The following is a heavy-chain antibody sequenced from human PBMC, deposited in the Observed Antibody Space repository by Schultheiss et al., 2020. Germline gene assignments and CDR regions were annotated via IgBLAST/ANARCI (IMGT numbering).Heavy chain of an antibody. D-gene: IGHD6-19*01. CDR3: ARVDSGSGWYGGGDY. CDR2: IWYDGSNK. J-gene: IGHJ4*02. Sequence: GESLKISCAASGFTFSSYGMRWVRQAPGKGLEWVAVIWYDGSNKYYADSVKGRFTISRDNSKNTLYLQMNSLRAEDTAVYYCARVDSGSGWYGGGDYWGQGTLVTVSS. V-gene: IGHV3-33*01. CDR1: GFTFSSYG.